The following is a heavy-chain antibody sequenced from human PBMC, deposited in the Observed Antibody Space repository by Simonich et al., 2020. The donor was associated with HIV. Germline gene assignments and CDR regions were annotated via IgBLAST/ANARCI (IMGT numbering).Heavy chain of an antibody. J-gene: IGHJ4*02. CDR3: AKDKGAYYGSGSPVY. CDR2: ISGKSDSI. V-gene: IGHV3-9*01. CDR1: GFTFDDYA. Sequence: EVQLVESGGGLVQPGRSLRLSCAASGFTFDDYAMHWVRQAPGKGLEWVSGISGKSDSIGYADSVKGRFTISRDNAKNSLYLQMNSLRAEDTALYYCAKDKGAYYGSGSPVYWGQGTLVTVSS. D-gene: IGHD3-10*01.